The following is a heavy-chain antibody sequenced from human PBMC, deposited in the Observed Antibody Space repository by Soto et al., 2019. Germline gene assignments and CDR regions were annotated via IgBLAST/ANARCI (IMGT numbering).Heavy chain of an antibody. CDR3: ARGVDYSKAGAY. D-gene: IGHD4-4*01. V-gene: IGHV4-34*01. Sequence: QVQLQQWGAGLLKPSDTLSLTCDVYDGSFSDTYWSWTRQPPGKGLEWIGEIHPSGGISYNPSLTSRVTISVDMSRNQFSLKLTSVTAADTAVYYCARGVDYSKAGAYWGQGTRVTVSS. J-gene: IGHJ4*02. CDR1: DGSFSDTY. CDR2: IHPSGGI.